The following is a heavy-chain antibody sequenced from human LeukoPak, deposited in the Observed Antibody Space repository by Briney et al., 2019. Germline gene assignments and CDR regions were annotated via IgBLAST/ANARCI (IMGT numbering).Heavy chain of an antibody. CDR3: ARDISVADWLLAASAFDI. CDR2: ISSSSSTI. D-gene: IGHD3-9*01. Sequence: PGGSLRLSCAASGFTFSSYAMSWVRQAPGKGLEWVSYISSSSSTIYYADSVKGRFTISRDNAKNSLYLQMNSLRAEDTAAYYCARDISVADWLLAASAFDIWGQGTMVTVSS. CDR1: GFTFSSYA. V-gene: IGHV3-48*01. J-gene: IGHJ3*02.